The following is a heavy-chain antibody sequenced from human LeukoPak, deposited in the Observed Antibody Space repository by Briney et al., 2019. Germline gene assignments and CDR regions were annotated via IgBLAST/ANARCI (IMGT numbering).Heavy chain of an antibody. D-gene: IGHD1-26*01. Sequence: PGGCLRLSCAASGFTFSSYWMSWVRQAPGKGLEWVANIMQDGSEKYYVDSVKGRFTISRDNAKNSLYLQMNSLRAEDTAVYYCAKALVGATTSLYYYYMDVWGKGTTVTVSS. CDR1: GFTFSSYW. CDR2: IMQDGSEK. CDR3: AKALVGATTSLYYYYMDV. J-gene: IGHJ6*03. V-gene: IGHV3-7*01.